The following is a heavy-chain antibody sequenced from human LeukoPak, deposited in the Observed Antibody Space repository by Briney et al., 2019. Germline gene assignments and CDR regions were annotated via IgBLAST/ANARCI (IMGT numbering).Heavy chain of an antibody. V-gene: IGHV4-59*12. CDR2: IYYSGST. CDR3: ARGEGYCSGGSCYVYYFDY. CDR1: GGSISSYY. J-gene: IGHJ4*02. D-gene: IGHD2-15*01. Sequence: SETLSLTCTVSGGSISSYYWSWIRQPPGKGLEWIGYIYYSGSTNYNPSLKSRVTISVDTSKNQFSLKLSSVTAADTAVYYCARGEGYCSGGSCYVYYFDYWGQGTLVTVSS.